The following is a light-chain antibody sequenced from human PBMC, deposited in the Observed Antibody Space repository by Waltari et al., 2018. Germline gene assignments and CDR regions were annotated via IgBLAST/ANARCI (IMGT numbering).Light chain of an antibody. CDR3: QQYNNWPPWYT. J-gene: IGKJ2*01. CDR1: QSVSSN. CDR2: GAS. Sequence: ELVMTQSPATLSVSPGESATLSCRASQSVSSNLAWYQQKPGQAPRLLIYGASTRATGIPARFSGSGSGTEFTLTISSLQSEDFAVYYCQQYNNWPPWYTFGQGTKLEIK. V-gene: IGKV3-15*01.